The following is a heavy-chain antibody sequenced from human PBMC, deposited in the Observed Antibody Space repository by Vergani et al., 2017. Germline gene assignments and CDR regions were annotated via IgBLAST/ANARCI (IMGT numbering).Heavy chain of an antibody. V-gene: IGHV1-69*01. CDR3: ARCALVRTGTTSYYYYGMDV. CDR2: IITIFGTA. J-gene: IGHJ6*02. D-gene: IGHD1-7*01. CDR1: GGTFSSYA. Sequence: QVQLVQSGAEVKKPGSSVKLSCKASGGTFSSYAISWVRQAPGQGLEWMGGIITIFGTANYAQKFQGRVTITADESTSTAYMELSSLRSEDTAVYYCARCALVRTGTTSYYYYGMDVWGQGTTVTVSS.